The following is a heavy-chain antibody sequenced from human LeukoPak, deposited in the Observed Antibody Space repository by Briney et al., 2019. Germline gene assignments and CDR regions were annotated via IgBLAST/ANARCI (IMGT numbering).Heavy chain of an antibody. V-gene: IGHV4-34*01. CDR1: GGSFSAYY. J-gene: IGHJ4*02. D-gene: IGHD3-9*01. Sequence: SETLSLTCAVYGGSFSAYYWSWIRQSPGKGLEWIAEINHRGDTNYNPSVKSRVSISVDTSKNQFSLKVTSRNAADTAVYNCARGPTISETVYFDYWGRGTLVTVSS. CDR2: INHRGDT. CDR3: ARGPTISETVYFDY.